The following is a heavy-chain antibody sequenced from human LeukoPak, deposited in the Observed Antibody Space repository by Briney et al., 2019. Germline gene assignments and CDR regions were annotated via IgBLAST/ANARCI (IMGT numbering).Heavy chain of an antibody. J-gene: IGHJ5*02. CDR1: GFTFTGYS. CDR2: INPNSGGT. CDR3: AREYYYGSGSYYLWFDR. Sequence: ASVKVSCKASGFTFTGYSLHWVRQAPGQGLEWMGWINPNSGGTNYAQKFQGRVTMTRDTSINTAYLELSSLRSDDTAVYYCAREYYYGSGSYYLWFDRRGQGTLVTVSS. D-gene: IGHD3-10*01. V-gene: IGHV1-2*02.